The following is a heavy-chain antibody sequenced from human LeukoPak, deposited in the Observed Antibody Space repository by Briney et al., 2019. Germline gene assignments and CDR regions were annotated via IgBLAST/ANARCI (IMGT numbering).Heavy chain of an antibody. CDR1: GDSIFRDYF. V-gene: IGHV4-38-2*01. CDR3: ARGVAATYWQYYMDA. D-gene: IGHD1-26*01. J-gene: IGHJ6*03. Sequence: SETLCLTCSVSGDSIFRDYFWGWIRQPPGKGLEWFGSIYHTGSTFYNPSLKSQVTISLDTSNNQFSLKLSSVTAADTAVYYCARGVAATYWQYYMDAWGRGTTVTVSS. CDR2: IYHTGST.